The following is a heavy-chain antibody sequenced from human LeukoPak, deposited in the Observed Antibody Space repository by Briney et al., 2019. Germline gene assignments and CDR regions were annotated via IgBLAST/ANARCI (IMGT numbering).Heavy chain of an antibody. V-gene: IGHV3-23*01. CDR3: AKVGKDGYNSYYFDY. D-gene: IGHD5-24*01. CDR2: ISGSGGST. CDR1: GFTFSSYA. J-gene: IGHJ4*02. Sequence: GGSLRLSCAASGFTFSSYAMSWVRQAPGKGLEWVSAISGSGGSTYYADSVKGRFTISRDNSKNTLYLQMNSLRAEDTAVNYCAKVGKDGYNSYYFDYWGQGTLVTVSS.